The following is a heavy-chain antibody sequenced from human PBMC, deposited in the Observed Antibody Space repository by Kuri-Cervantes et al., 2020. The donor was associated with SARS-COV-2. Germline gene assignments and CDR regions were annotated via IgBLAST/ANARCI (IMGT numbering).Heavy chain of an antibody. CDR2: ISWDGGST. V-gene: IGHV3-43D*04. Sequence: GGSLRLSCVASGLTFDDYAMHWVRQAPGKGLEWVSHISWDGGSTDYADAVKGRFTISRDNSKNSLYLQMNSLRAEDTALYYCAKDWGYGSGSGYFDYWGQGTLVTVSS. D-gene: IGHD3-10*01. CDR3: AKDWGYGSGSGYFDY. CDR1: GLTFDDYA. J-gene: IGHJ4*02.